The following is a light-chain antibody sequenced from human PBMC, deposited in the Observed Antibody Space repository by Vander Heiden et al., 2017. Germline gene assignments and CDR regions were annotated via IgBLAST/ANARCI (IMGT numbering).Light chain of an antibody. CDR3: SSFKSSTILV. CDR2: DGT. J-gene: IGLJ3*02. CDR1: SSDVGAYNY. Sequence: QSALTQPASVSGSPGQSITISCTGTSSDVGAYNYVSWYQQHPDKHPICSRDDGTNRHSGVSNRCAASKSGTKAFTHLSALQAEDDSFEYCSSFKSSTILVFGGGTKMTVL. V-gene: IGLV2-14*01.